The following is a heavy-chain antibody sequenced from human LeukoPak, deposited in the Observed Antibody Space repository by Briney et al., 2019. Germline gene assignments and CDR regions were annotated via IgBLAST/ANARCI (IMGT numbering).Heavy chain of an antibody. CDR2: INPNSGGT. V-gene: IGHV1-2*02. Sequence: GASVKVSCKASGYTFTGYYMHWVRQAPGQGLEWMGWINPNSGGTNYAQKFQGRVTMTRDTSISTAYMELSRLRSDDTAVYYCARASPSQWLRMDVWGQGTTVTVSS. J-gene: IGHJ6*02. CDR3: ARASPSQWLRMDV. CDR1: GYTFTGYY. D-gene: IGHD6-19*01.